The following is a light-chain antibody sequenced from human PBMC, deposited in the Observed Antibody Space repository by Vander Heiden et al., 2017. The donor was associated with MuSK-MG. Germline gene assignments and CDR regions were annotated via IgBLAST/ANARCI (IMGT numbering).Light chain of an antibody. CDR3: QQYNSYQYT. CDR2: KAS. Sequence: DLQVTQSPSTLSASVGDTVTITCRASQRISDWLAWYQQKPGKAPKLLIYKASTLGGGVPSRFSGSGSGTEFTLTISSLQPDDFATYFCQQYNSYQYTFGQGTKLEIK. V-gene: IGKV1-5*03. J-gene: IGKJ2*01. CDR1: QRISDW.